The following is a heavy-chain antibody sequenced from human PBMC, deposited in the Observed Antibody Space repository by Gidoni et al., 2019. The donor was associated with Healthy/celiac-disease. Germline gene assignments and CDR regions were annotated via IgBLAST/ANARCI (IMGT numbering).Heavy chain of an antibody. CDR3: ARLGSSSWYGWFDP. V-gene: IGHV3-53*04. J-gene: IGHJ5*02. CDR1: GCIVSGNS. D-gene: IGHD6-13*01. CDR2: IYSGGST. Sequence: EVQRVESGGGLVQPGGSLRPACADTGCIVSGNSMGWVRHAPGKGLEWVSVIYSGGSTYYADSVQGRFTISRHNSKNTLYLQMNSLRAEDTAVYYCARLGSSSWYGWFDPWGQGTLVTVSS.